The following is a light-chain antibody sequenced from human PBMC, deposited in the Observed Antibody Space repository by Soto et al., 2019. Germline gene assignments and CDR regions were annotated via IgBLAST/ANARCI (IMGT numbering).Light chain of an antibody. V-gene: IGLV2-14*01. J-gene: IGLJ3*02. Sequence: QSALTQLASVSGSPGQSITISCTGTSSDVGGYNYVSWYQHHPGKAPKLMIYEVSNRPSGVSNRFSGSKSGNTASLTISGLQAEDEADYYCSSYTSSSTLNWVFGGGTKLTVL. CDR1: SSDVGGYNY. CDR3: SSYTSSSTLNWV. CDR2: EVS.